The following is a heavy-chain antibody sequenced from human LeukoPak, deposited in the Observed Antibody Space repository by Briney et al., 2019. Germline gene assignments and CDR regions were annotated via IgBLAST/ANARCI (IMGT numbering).Heavy chain of an antibody. CDR3: ARRGYSYGSSYGFDY. CDR2: INPSGGST. V-gene: IGHV1-46*01. J-gene: IGHJ4*02. Sequence: GASVKVSCKASGYTFTSYYMHWVRQAPGQGLEWMGIINPSGGSTSYAQKFQGRVTMTRDTSTSTVYMELSSLRSEDTAVYYCARRGYSYGSSYGFDYWGQGTLVTVSS. D-gene: IGHD5-18*01. CDR1: GYTFTSYY.